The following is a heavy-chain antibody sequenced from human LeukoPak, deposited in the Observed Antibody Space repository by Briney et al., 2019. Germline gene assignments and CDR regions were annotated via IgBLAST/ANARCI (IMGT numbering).Heavy chain of an antibody. CDR1: GGSFSGYY. V-gene: IGHV4-34*01. CDR3: ARGGPGGDPLDY. CDR2: INHSGST. D-gene: IGHD4-17*01. J-gene: IGHJ4*02. Sequence: SETLSLTCAVYGGSFSGYYWGWIRQPPGKGLEWIGEINHSGSTNYNPSLKSRVTISVDTSKNQFSLKLSSVTAADTAVYYCARGGPGGDPLDYWGQGTLVTVSS.